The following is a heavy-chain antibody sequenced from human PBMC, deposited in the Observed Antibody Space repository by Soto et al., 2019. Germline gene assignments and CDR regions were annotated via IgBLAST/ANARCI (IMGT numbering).Heavy chain of an antibody. V-gene: IGHV3-23*01. Sequence: GGSLRLSCAASGFTFSSNAMTWVRQAPGKGREGVSAIIGSGGSTYYADSVKDRFTISRDNSKNTLYLQMNSLRAKDTALNYRAKDTARSYGFSCGYYNYHYSMDVWGQGTSVTVSS. D-gene: IGHD3-3*01. CDR2: IIGSGGST. CDR1: GFTFSSNA. J-gene: IGHJ6*02. CDR3: AKDTARSYGFSCGYYNYHYSMDV.